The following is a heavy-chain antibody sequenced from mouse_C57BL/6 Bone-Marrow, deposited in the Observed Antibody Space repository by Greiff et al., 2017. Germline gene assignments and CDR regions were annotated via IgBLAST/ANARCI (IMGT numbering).Heavy chain of an antibody. D-gene: IGHD1-1*01. CDR2: INYDGSST. Sequence: EVQLVESEGGLVQPGSSMKLSCTASGFTFSDYYMAWVRQVPEKGLEWVANINYDGSSTYYLDSLKSRFIISRDNAKNILYLQMSSLKSEDTATYYCARGNYWSSYWYFDVWGTGTTVTVSS. CDR3: ARGNYWSSYWYFDV. CDR1: GFTFSDYY. J-gene: IGHJ1*03. V-gene: IGHV5-16*01.